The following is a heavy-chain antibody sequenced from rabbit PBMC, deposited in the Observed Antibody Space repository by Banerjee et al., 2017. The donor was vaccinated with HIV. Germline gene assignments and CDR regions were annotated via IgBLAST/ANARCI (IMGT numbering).Heavy chain of an antibody. J-gene: IGHJ4*01. CDR2: INTGTDKA. Sequence: GQVEESGGGLVQSEGSLKITCKASGFFFGDRDVMCWVRQAPGKGLEWIACINTGTDKAFYTTWAKGRFTFSKPSSTTVTLQMTILTAADTATYFCARDLDGVISWNFRWWGPGTLVTVS. D-gene: IGHD1-1*01. CDR1: GFFFGDRDV. V-gene: IGHV1S45*01. CDR3: ARDLDGVISWNFRW.